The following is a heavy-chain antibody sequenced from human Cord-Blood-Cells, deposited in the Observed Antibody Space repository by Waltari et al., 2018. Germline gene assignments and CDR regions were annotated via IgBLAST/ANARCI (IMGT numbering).Heavy chain of an antibody. CDR2: IYYSGST. D-gene: IGHD3-10*01. CDR3: ASQGPESGY. Sequence: QLQLLESSPGLVKPSQTLSLTCTVSGGSISISSYYGGWIRQPPGKGLEWIGSIYYSGSTYYNPSLKSRVTISVDTSKNQFSLKLSAVTAADTAVYYCASQGPESGYWGQGTLVTVSS. J-gene: IGHJ4*02. CDR1: GGSISISSYY. V-gene: IGHV4-39*01.